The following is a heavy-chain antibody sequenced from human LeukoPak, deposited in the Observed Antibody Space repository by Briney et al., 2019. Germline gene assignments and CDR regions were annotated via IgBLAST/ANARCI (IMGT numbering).Heavy chain of an antibody. CDR1: GFTFSSYS. Sequence: PGGSLRLSCAASGFTFSSYSMNWVRQAPGKGLEWVSSISSSSSYIYYADSVKGRFTISRDNAKNSLYLQMNSLRAEDTAVYYCARDISVPGGLRYFDWSLPGGYWGQGTLVTVSS. J-gene: IGHJ4*02. V-gene: IGHV3-21*01. D-gene: IGHD3-9*01. CDR3: ARDISVPGGLRYFDWSLPGGY. CDR2: ISSSSSYI.